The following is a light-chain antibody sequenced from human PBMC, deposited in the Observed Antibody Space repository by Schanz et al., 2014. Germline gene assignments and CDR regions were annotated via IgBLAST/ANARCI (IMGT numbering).Light chain of an antibody. CDR1: SSDVGSYNL. V-gene: IGLV2-14*02. Sequence: QSALTQPASVSGSPGQSITISCTGTSSDVGSYNLVSWYQQHPGKAPKLMIYEVNKRPSGVPDRFSGSKSGNTASLTVSGLQAEDEADYYCSSYTSSSTYVFGTGTKLTVL. CDR2: EVN. J-gene: IGLJ1*01. CDR3: SSYTSSSTYV.